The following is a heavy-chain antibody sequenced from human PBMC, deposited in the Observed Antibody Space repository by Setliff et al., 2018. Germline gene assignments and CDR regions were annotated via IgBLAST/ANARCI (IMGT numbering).Heavy chain of an antibody. D-gene: IGHD3-16*01. Sequence: GGSLRLSCAASGFLYSNNAFHWVRQTPGKGLEWVAVISYDGTITHYVDSVKGRFSISRDNAKNSLYLQMTSLRAEDTAIYYCARTTGYRLEGDFDYWGQGTLVTVSS. CDR2: ISYDGTIT. CDR3: ARTTGYRLEGDFDY. J-gene: IGHJ4*02. V-gene: IGHV3-30*04. CDR1: GFLYSNNA.